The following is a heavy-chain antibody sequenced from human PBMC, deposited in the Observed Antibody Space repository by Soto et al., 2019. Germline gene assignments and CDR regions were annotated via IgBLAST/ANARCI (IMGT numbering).Heavy chain of an antibody. Sequence: PGGSLRLSCAASGFTFDDYAMHWVRQAPGKGLEWVSGISWNSGSIGYADSVKGRFTISRDNAKNSLYLQMNSLRAEDTALYYCAKESYYYYGMDVWGQGTTVTVSS. V-gene: IGHV3-9*01. CDR1: GFTFDDYA. CDR2: ISWNSGSI. CDR3: AKESYYYYGMDV. J-gene: IGHJ6*02.